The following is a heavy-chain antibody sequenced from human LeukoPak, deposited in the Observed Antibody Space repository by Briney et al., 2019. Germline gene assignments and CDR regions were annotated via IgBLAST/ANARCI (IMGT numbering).Heavy chain of an antibody. J-gene: IGHJ3*02. D-gene: IGHD2-15*01. V-gene: IGHV4-31*03. CDR2: KYYSGSA. Sequence: SQTLSLTCNVSGVSVSDGRYYWTWIRQHPGKGLEWIGYKYYSGSAKYNPSLKSRLTISIDTSKNQFSLQLSSVTAADTATYYCATPYVSGISCLDVFNMWGQGTRVTVSS. CDR3: ATPYVSGISCLDVFNM. CDR1: GVSVSDGRYY.